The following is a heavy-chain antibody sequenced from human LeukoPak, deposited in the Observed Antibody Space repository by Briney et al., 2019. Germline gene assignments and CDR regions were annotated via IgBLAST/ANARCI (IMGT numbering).Heavy chain of an antibody. D-gene: IGHD2-15*01. Sequence: SQTLSLTCTVSGGSISSNSYYWSWIRRPAGKGLEWIGRIYTSGSTDYNPSLKSRVTISKDTSKNEFSLKLSSVTAADTAVYYCARDSPPAYCSGGSCYFDYWGQGTLVTVSS. J-gene: IGHJ4*02. CDR3: ARDSPPAYCSGGSCYFDY. V-gene: IGHV4-61*02. CDR1: GGSISSNSYY. CDR2: IYTSGST.